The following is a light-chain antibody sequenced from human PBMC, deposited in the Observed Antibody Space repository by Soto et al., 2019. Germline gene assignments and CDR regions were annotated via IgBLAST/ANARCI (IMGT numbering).Light chain of an antibody. Sequence: QSALTQPASVSGSPGQAITISCTGTSSDVGSYNLVSWYQQQPGKAPKLLIYEGSKRPSGVSNRFSGSKSGNTASLTISALQAEDEADYYCFTYAGSSTFVFGTGTKVT. CDR3: FTYAGSSTFV. CDR2: EGS. CDR1: SSDVGSYNL. V-gene: IGLV2-23*01. J-gene: IGLJ1*01.